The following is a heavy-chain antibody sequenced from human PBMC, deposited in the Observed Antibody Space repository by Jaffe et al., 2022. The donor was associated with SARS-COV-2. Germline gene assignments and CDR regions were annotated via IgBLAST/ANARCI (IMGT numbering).Heavy chain of an antibody. CDR2: IYHSGST. V-gene: IGHV4-30-2*01. J-gene: IGHJ6*02. CDR3: ARGGTYCSGGSCKRSSYYYYGMDV. D-gene: IGHD2-15*01. CDR1: GGSISSGGYS. Sequence: QLQLQESGSGLVKPSQTLSLTCAVSGGSISSGGYSWSWIRQPPGKGLEWIGYIYHSGSTYYNPSLKSRVTISVDRSKNQFSLKLSSVTAADTAVYYCARGGTYCSGGSCKRSSYYYYGMDVWGQGTTVTVSS.